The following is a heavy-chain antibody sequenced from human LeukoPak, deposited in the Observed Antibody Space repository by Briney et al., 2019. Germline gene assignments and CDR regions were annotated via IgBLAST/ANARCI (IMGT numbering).Heavy chain of an antibody. CDR2: ISGSGYKT. CDR3: ARRRDSSDGKDFDY. Sequence: QPGGSLRLSCAASGFTFSSYAMSWVRQAPGKGLEWVSGISGSGYKTDCADSVKGRFTISRDNSKNTLYLQMISLRAEDTAVYYCARRRDSSDGKDFDYRGQGTLVTVSS. V-gene: IGHV3-23*01. D-gene: IGHD3-22*01. CDR1: GFTFSSYA. J-gene: IGHJ4*02.